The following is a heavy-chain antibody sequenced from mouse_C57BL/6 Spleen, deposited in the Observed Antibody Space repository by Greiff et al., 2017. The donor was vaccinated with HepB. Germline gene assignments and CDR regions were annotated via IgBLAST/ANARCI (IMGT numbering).Heavy chain of an antibody. D-gene: IGHD1-1*01. J-gene: IGHJ2*01. Sequence: VQLQQSGPGLVKPSQSLSLTCSVTGYSITSGYYWNWIRQLPGNKLEWMDYISYDGSNNYNPSLKNRISITRDTSKNQFFLKLNSVTTEDTATYYCARAATVVDGSYFGGWGQGTTLTVSS. CDR2: ISYDGSN. CDR3: ARAATVVDGSYFGG. V-gene: IGHV3-6*01. CDR1: GYSITSGYY.